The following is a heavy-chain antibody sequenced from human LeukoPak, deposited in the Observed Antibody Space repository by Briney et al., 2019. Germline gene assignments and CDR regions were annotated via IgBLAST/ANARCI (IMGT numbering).Heavy chain of an antibody. Sequence: GGSLKISCKGSGYSFTSYWIGWVRQMPGKGLEWMGIIYPGDSDTRYSPSFQGQVTISADKSISTAYLQWSSLKASDTAMYYCAISSLYSSGWYGPDYWGQGTLVTVSS. CDR2: IYPGDSDT. CDR1: GYSFTSYW. D-gene: IGHD6-19*01. CDR3: AISSLYSSGWYGPDY. J-gene: IGHJ4*02. V-gene: IGHV5-51*01.